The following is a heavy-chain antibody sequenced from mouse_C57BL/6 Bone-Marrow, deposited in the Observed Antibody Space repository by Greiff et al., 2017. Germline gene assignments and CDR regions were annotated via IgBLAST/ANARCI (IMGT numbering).Heavy chain of an antibody. CDR1: GFTFSSYA. D-gene: IGHD1-1*01. J-gene: IGHJ4*01. CDR3: VTTVVDYAMDY. V-gene: IGHV5-9-1*02. CDR2: ISSGGDYI. Sequence: EVKLVESGEGLVKPGGSLKLSCAASGFTFSSYAMSWVRQTQEKRLEWVAYISSGGDYIYYADTVKGRFTISRDNARNTLYLQMSSLKSEDTAMYYSVTTVVDYAMDYWGQGTSVTVSS.